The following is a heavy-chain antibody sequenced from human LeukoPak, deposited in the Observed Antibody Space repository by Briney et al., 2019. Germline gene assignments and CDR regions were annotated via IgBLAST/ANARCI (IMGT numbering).Heavy chain of an antibody. Sequence: ASVKVSCKASGYTFTNYGISWVRQAPGQGLEWMGWISANNGNRNYALKLQDRVSMTTDTSTSTAYMELSSLRSEDTAVYYCASATLRCSGGSCYEMDVWGKGTTVTVSS. CDR1: GYTFTNYG. J-gene: IGHJ6*04. CDR3: ASATLRCSGGSCYEMDV. CDR2: ISANNGNR. V-gene: IGHV1-18*01. D-gene: IGHD2-15*01.